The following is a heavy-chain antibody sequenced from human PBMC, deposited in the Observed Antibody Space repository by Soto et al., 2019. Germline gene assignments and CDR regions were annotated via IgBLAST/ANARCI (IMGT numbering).Heavy chain of an antibody. CDR2: FDPEDGET. CDR1: GYTLTELS. J-gene: IGHJ5*02. CDR3: ATPTPLNPNCFDP. V-gene: IGHV1-24*01. Sequence: ASLKVSCKVSGYTLTELSMHWVRQAPGKGLEWMGGFDPEDGETIYAQKFQGRVTMTEDTSTDTAYMELSSLRSEDTAVYYCATPTPLNPNCFDPWGQGTLVPVSS.